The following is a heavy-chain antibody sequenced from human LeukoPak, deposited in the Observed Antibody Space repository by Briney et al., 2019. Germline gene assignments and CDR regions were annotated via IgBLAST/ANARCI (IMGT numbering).Heavy chain of an antibody. CDR2: IIPILGIA. CDR3: AIDYGHYYYYYGMDV. V-gene: IGHV1-69*04. J-gene: IGHJ6*02. CDR1: GGTFSSYA. D-gene: IGHD4-17*01. Sequence: SVKVSCKASGGTFSSYAISWVRQAPGQGLEWMGRIIPILGIANYAQRFQGRVTITADKSTSTAYMELSSLRSEDTAVYYCAIDYGHYYYYYGMDVWGQGTTVTVSS.